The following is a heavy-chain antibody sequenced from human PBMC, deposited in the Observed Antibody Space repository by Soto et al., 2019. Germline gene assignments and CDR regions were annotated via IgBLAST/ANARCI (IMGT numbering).Heavy chain of an antibody. J-gene: IGHJ4*02. CDR1: GFTFSNYA. CDR2: VTGSSTTT. D-gene: IGHD1-20*01. V-gene: IGHV3-23*01. CDR3: AKDRVANNFVTFFDY. Sequence: EVQLLESEGGLVQPGGSLRLSCAASGFTFSNYAMTWVRQAPGKGVEWVSSVTGSSTTTYYADSVKGRFAISRDNSRNTLYLQMNSLRAEDTAVYYCAKDRVANNFVTFFDYWGQGTLVTVSS.